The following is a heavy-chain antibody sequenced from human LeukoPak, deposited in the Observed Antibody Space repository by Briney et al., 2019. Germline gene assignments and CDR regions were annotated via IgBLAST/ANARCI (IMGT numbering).Heavy chain of an antibody. Sequence: GGSLRLSCVASGFIFTNYAMNWVRQGPGKGLEWVSVISGTGGRTYYADSVKGRFIISRDNSKNTLYLQMNGLRAEDTAVYYCARDQAATPRGFFDYWGQGTLVTVSS. J-gene: IGHJ4*02. D-gene: IGHD6-25*01. CDR3: ARDQAATPRGFFDY. CDR2: ISGTGGRT. V-gene: IGHV3-23*01. CDR1: GFIFTNYA.